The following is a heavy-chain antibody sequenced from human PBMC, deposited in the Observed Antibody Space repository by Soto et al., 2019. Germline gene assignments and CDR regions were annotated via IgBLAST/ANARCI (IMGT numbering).Heavy chain of an antibody. D-gene: IGHD3-10*01. J-gene: IGHJ3*02. CDR3: ARGGGILLWFGELSDDAFDI. Sequence: SVKVSCKASGYTFTSYGIMWVRQAPGQGLEWMGWISAYNGNTNYAQKLQGRVTMTTDTSTSTAYMELRSLRSDDTAVYYCARGGGILLWFGELSDDAFDIWGQGTMVTVSS. CDR2: ISAYNGNT. CDR1: GYTFTSYG. V-gene: IGHV1-18*01.